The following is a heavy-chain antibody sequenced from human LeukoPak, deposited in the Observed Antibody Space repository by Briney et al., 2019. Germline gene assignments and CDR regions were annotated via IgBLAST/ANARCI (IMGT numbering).Heavy chain of an antibody. Sequence: GASVKVSCKASGYTFTNYAMHWVRQAPGQRLEWMGWINAGNGNTKSSQKFQGRVTITRDTSASTAYMELSSLRSEDTAVYYCAPGSEASYYFDYWGQGTLVTVSS. D-gene: IGHD3-10*01. CDR2: INAGNGNT. CDR1: GYTFTNYA. J-gene: IGHJ4*02. CDR3: APGSEASYYFDY. V-gene: IGHV1-3*01.